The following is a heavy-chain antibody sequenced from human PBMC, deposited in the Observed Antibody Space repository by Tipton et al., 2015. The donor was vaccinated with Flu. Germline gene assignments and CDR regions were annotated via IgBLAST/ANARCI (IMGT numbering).Heavy chain of an antibody. Sequence: TLSLTCTVSGGSISSYHWSWIRQPAGKGLEWIGRIYTSGSTNYNPSLKSRVTMSVDTSKNQFSLKLSSVTAADTAVYYCARGIGQDLYYYYGMDVWGQGTTVTVSS. J-gene: IGHJ6*02. D-gene: IGHD2-15*01. CDR2: IYTSGST. V-gene: IGHV4-4*07. CDR1: GGSISSYH. CDR3: ARGIGQDLYYYYGMDV.